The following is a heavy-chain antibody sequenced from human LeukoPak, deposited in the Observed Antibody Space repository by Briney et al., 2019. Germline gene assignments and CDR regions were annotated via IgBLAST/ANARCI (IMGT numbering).Heavy chain of an antibody. CDR3: ASSSRDGYNLDYFDY. CDR1: GGTFISYA. V-gene: IGHV1-69*13. J-gene: IGHJ4*02. Sequence: SVKVSCRASGGTFISYAISWVRQAPGQGLEWMGGIIPIFGTANYAQKFQGRVTITADESTSTAYMELSSLRSEDTAVYYCASSSRDGYNLDYFDYWGQGTLVTVSS. D-gene: IGHD5-24*01. CDR2: IIPIFGTA.